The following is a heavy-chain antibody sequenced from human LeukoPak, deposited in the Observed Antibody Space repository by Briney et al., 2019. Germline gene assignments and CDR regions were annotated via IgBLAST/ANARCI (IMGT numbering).Heavy chain of an antibody. Sequence: GGSLRLSCAAAGFTFSSNWMHWDRQAPGKGLVWVSRINSDGSRTSYADSMKGRFTISRDNAKNTLYLQMNSLRAEDTAVYYCGRGFSGGLDYWGQGNLVTVSS. CDR1: GFTFSSNW. J-gene: IGHJ4*02. CDR3: GRGFSGGLDY. D-gene: IGHD2-15*01. CDR2: INSDGSRT. V-gene: IGHV3-74*01.